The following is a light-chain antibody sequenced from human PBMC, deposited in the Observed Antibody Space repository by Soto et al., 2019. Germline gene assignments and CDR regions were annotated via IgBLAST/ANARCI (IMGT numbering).Light chain of an antibody. V-gene: IGKV3-20*01. CDR1: QSFRTTY. CDR3: QQYESSPFS. J-gene: IGKJ2*03. Sequence: IVLTQSPGTLSSSPGERVTLSCRASQSFRTTYLAWYQQRPGQAPQLLVYGVSARATGISDRFSGSGSGTDFTLTINRLEPEDFAVYYCQQYESSPFSFGQGTKLEIK. CDR2: GVS.